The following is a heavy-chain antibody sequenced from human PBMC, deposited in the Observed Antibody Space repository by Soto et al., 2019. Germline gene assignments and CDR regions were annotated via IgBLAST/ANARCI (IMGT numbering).Heavy chain of an antibody. CDR3: AKVRRFGELRSLY. Sequence: EVQLLESGGGLVQPGGSLRLCCAASGFTFSSCAMSWVRQAPGKGLEWVSAIGVSGDTTYYADSVKGRFTISRDNSKNTLYLQMGSLRAEETAVYYCAKVRRFGELRSLYWGQGTLVTVSS. J-gene: IGHJ4*02. D-gene: IGHD3-10*01. CDR2: IGVSGDTT. V-gene: IGHV3-23*01. CDR1: GFTFSSCA.